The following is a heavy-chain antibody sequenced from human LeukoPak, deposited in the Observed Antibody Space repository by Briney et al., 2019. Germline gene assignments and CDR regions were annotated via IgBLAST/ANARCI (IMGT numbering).Heavy chain of an antibody. J-gene: IGHJ4*02. CDR1: GFTFSSYS. V-gene: IGHV3-21*01. D-gene: IGHD3-10*01. CDR2: ISSSSSYI. Sequence: GGSLRLSCAASGFTFSSYSMNWVRQAPGKGLEWVSSISSSSSYIYYADSVKGRFTISRDNAKNSLYLQMNSLRAEDTAVYYCARDYYGSGTYYRPLDYWGQGTLVTVSS. CDR3: ARDYYGSGTYYRPLDY.